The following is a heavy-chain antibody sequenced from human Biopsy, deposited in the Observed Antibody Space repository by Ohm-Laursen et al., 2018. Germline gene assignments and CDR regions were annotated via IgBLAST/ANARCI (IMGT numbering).Heavy chain of an antibody. D-gene: IGHD4-23*01. Sequence: SDTLSLPCTVSGHSFTGHYWTWIRQPPGKGLEWIGHIPHTGYTSHKSSLKSRVNISLDTSRKHFSLRLTSLDVADTAVYYCARGSNEYGGLYFPHWGQGTLVTVSS. CDR1: GHSFTGHY. CDR3: ARGSNEYGGLYFPH. V-gene: IGHV4-59*11. J-gene: IGHJ1*01. CDR2: IPHTGYT.